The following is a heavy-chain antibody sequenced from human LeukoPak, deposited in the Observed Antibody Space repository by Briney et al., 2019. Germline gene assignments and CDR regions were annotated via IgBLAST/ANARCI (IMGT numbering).Heavy chain of an antibody. J-gene: IGHJ4*02. CDR2: INPNSGGT. CDR3: ARVIGAEYPRFDY. Sequence: ASVTVSCKASGYTFTGYYMHWVRQAPGQGLGWMGWINPNSGGTNYAQKFQGRVTMTRDTSISTAYMELSRLRSDDTAVYYCARVIGAEYPRFDYWGQGTLVTVSS. CDR1: GYTFTGYY. D-gene: IGHD2/OR15-2a*01. V-gene: IGHV1-2*02.